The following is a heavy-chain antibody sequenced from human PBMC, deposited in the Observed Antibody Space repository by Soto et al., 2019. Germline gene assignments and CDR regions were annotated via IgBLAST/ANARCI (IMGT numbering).Heavy chain of an antibody. D-gene: IGHD3-10*01. CDR3: ARDLLGFGYTYADV. V-gene: IGHV1-69*13. J-gene: IGHJ6*02. CDR1: GGTFSSYT. CDR2: IIPIGATA. Sequence: ASVKVCCKASGGTFSSYTISWVRQAPGQGLEWMGGIIPIGATANYAQKFQGRVTITADESTSTAYMELGSLRSEDTAVYYCARDLLGFGYTYADVWGQGTTVTVSS.